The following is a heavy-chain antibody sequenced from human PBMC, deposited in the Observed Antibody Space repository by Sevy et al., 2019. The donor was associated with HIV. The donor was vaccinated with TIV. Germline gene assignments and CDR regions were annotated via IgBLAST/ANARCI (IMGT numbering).Heavy chain of an antibody. CDR3: AREGCTKPHDY. CDR2: LSFGLGAI. D-gene: IGHD2-8*01. J-gene: IGHJ4*02. CDR1: GFTFSKYS. V-gene: IGHV3-23*01. Sequence: GGSLRLSCAASGFTFSKYSMSWVRQPPGKGLEWVSTLSFGLGAINYADSVKGRFTISRDNSKSSVYLQMNNLRPEATAVYYCAREGCTKPHDYWGQGTLVTVSS.